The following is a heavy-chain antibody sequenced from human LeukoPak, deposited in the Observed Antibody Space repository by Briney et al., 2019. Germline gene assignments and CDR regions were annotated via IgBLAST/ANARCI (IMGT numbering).Heavy chain of an antibody. Sequence: GGSLRLSCAASGFTFDDYAMHWVRQAPGKGLEWVSGISWSSGSIGYADSVKGRFTISRDNAKNSLYLQVNSLRAEDTALYYCAKVAATYYYYYGMDVWGQGTTVTVSS. D-gene: IGHD2-15*01. V-gene: IGHV3-9*01. CDR2: ISWSSGSI. CDR3: AKVAATYYYYYGMDV. J-gene: IGHJ6*02. CDR1: GFTFDDYA.